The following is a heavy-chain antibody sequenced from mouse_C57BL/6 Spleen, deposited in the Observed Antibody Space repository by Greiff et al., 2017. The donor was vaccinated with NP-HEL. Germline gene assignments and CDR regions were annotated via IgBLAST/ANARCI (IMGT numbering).Heavy chain of an antibody. D-gene: IGHD2-3*01. CDR1: GYTFTEYT. Sequence: VQLQQSGAELVKPGASVQLSCKASGYTFTEYTIHWVKQRSGQGLEWIGWFYPGRGSITYNEKFKDKATLTADKSSSTVYMELSRLTSEDSAVYFCARHADGYYEYYYAMDYWGQGTSVTVSS. J-gene: IGHJ4*01. CDR3: ARHADGYYEYYYAMDY. CDR2: FYPGRGSI. V-gene: IGHV1-62-2*01.